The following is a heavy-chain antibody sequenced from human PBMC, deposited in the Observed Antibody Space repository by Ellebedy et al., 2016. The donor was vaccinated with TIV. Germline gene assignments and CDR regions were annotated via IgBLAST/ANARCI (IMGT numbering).Heavy chain of an antibody. J-gene: IGHJ4*02. CDR3: AKAQGRSGWYFDY. CDR1: GFTFSSYA. V-gene: IGHV3-23*01. Sequence: GESLKISXAASGFTFSSYAMSWVRQAPGKGLEWVSAISGSGGSTYYADSVKGRFTISRDNSKNTLYLQMNSLRAEDTAVYYCAKAQGRSGWYFDYWGQGTLVTVSS. CDR2: ISGSGGST. D-gene: IGHD6-19*01.